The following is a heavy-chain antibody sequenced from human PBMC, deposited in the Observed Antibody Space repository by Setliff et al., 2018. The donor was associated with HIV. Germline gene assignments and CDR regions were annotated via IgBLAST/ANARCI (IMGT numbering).Heavy chain of an antibody. J-gene: IGHJ3*02. CDR1: GGSVSSSSYY. CDR3: ARGQGCGGGCHYAFEM. V-gene: IGHV4-39*01. D-gene: IGHD2-21*02. Sequence: SETLSLTCTVSGGSVSSSSYYWGWIRQPPGKGLEWIGSIYHSGNTYYMPSLQSRVTISVDMSKNQFSLNLNSVTAADTAVYYCARGQGCGGGCHYAFEMWGQGTMVTVSS. CDR2: IYHSGNT.